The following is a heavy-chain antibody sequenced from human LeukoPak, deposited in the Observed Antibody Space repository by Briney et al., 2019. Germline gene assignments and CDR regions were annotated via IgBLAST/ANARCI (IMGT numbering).Heavy chain of an antibody. CDR2: ISSSSSTI. Sequence: GGSLRLSCAASGFTFSSHNMNWVRQAPGKGLEWVSYISSSSSTIYYADSVKGRFTISRDNARNSLYLQMNSLRDEDTAVYYCASGSSTRPTAQGGGYWGQGTLVTVSS. J-gene: IGHJ4*02. D-gene: IGHD2-2*01. CDR3: ASGSSTRPTAQGGGY. CDR1: GFTFSSHN. V-gene: IGHV3-48*02.